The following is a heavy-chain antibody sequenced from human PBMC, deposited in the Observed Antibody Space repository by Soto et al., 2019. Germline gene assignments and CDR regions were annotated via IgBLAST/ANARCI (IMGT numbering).Heavy chain of an antibody. CDR1: GDSVSSISAA. CDR3: AREGANAFDV. CDR2: TYYRSKWYN. Sequence: SQTLSLTCAISGDSVSSISAAWNWIRQSPSRGLEWLGRTYYRSKWYNVYALSVKSRISVNPDTSKNHISLHLNSVTPEDTAVYYCAREGANAFDVWGQGTMVTVSS. D-gene: IGHD1-26*01. V-gene: IGHV6-1*01. J-gene: IGHJ3*01.